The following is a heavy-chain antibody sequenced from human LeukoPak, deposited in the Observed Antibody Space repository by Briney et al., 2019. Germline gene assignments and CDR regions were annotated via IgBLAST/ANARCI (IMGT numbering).Heavy chain of an antibody. V-gene: IGHV4-39*01. CDR3: ARHGYSYGT. CDR1: GGSISSSSYY. Sequence: SETLSLTCTVSGGSISSSSYYWGWIRQPPGKGLEWIGSIYYSGSTYYNPSLKSRVTISVDTSKNQFSLKLSSVTAADTAVYYCARHGYSYGTWGQGTLVTASS. D-gene: IGHD5-18*01. CDR2: IYYSGST. J-gene: IGHJ5*02.